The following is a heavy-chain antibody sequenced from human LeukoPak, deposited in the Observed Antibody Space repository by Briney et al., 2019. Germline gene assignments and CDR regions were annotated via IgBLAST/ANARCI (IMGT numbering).Heavy chain of an antibody. V-gene: IGHV1-18*01. CDR2: ISAYNGNT. J-gene: IGHJ5*02. CDR3: ARDNAGEYSSRFDP. CDR1: GYTFTRYG. D-gene: IGHD3-10*01. Sequence: ASVKVSCKASGYTFTRYGISWVRQAPGQGLEWMGWISAYNGNTNYAQKLQGRVTMTTDTSTSTAYMELRSLRSDDTAVYYCARDNAGEYSSRFDPWGQGTLVTVSS.